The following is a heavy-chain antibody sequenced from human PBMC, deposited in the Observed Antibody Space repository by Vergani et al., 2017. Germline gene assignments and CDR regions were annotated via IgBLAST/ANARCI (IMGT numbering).Heavy chain of an antibody. J-gene: IGHJ4*02. CDR3: AKVGGPAKETTVTTLLWG. V-gene: IGHV3-23*01. CDR2: ISGSGGSK. D-gene: IGHD4-17*01. Sequence: EVQLLESGGGLVQPGGSLRLSCAALGFPFSSNAMSWVPRAPGKGLEWVSAISGSGGSKYYADSVKGRFTISRDNSKTTLYLQMNSLRAEDTAVYYCAKVGGPAKETTVTTLLWGWGQGTLVTVSS. CDR1: GFPFSSNA.